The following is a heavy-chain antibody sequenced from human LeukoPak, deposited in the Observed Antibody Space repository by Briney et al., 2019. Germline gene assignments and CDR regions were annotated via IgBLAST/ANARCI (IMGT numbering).Heavy chain of an antibody. Sequence: SQTLSLTCAISGDSVSSNSAAWNWIRQSPSRGLEWLGRTYYRSKWFNDYALSVKSRITINPDTSKNQFSLKLSSVTAADTAVYYCARVRGNYYYDSSGYPRVHAFDIWGQGTMVTVSS. D-gene: IGHD3-22*01. CDR2: TYYRSKWFN. CDR1: GDSVSSNSAA. V-gene: IGHV6-1*01. J-gene: IGHJ3*02. CDR3: ARVRGNYYYDSSGYPRVHAFDI.